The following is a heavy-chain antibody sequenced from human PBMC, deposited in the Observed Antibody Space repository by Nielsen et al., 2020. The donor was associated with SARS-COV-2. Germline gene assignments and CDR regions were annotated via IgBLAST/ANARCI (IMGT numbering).Heavy chain of an antibody. CDR3: VKRRRTGSATFDY. CDR2: VHYRGTA. CDR1: GGSISSSTHY. J-gene: IGHJ4*02. Sequence: SETLSLTCTVSGGSISSSTHYWGWIRQPPGRGLEWIGSVHYRGTAYYNPSLKSRVTISVDTSKNQFSLKLSSMTAADTAVYFCVKRRRTGSATFDYWGQGTLVTVSS. V-gene: IGHV4-39*01. D-gene: IGHD6-25*01.